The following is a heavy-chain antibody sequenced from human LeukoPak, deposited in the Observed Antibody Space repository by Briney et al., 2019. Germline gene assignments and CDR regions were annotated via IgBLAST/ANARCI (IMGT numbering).Heavy chain of an antibody. D-gene: IGHD4-23*01. Sequence: PGGSLRLSCTVSGFTVSTNSMSWVRQAPGKGLEWVSYISSSDSTIYYADSVKGRFTISRDNAKNSLYLQMNSLRAEDTAVYYCARDYGGSSPFDYWGQGTLVTVSS. CDR1: GFTVSTNS. CDR3: ARDYGGSSPFDY. J-gene: IGHJ4*02. CDR2: ISSSDSTI. V-gene: IGHV3-11*04.